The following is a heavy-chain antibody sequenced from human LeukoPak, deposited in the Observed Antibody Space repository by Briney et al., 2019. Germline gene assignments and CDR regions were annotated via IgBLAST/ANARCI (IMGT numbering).Heavy chain of an antibody. D-gene: IGHD5-18*01. CDR3: ARGKIQLWSGQGNAFDI. Sequence: ASVKVSCKASGYTFTSYYMHWVRQAPGQGLEWMGIINTSGGSTSYAQKFQGRVTMTRDTSTSTVYMELRSLRSEDTAVYYCARGKIQLWSGQGNAFDIWGQGTMVTVSS. CDR1: GYTFTSYY. V-gene: IGHV1-46*01. CDR2: INTSGGST. J-gene: IGHJ3*02.